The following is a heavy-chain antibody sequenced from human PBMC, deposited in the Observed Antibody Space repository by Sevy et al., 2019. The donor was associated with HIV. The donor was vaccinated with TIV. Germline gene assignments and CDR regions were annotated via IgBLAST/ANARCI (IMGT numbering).Heavy chain of an antibody. CDR2: LSFGCGKI. Sequence: GGSLRLSCVVSGFYFNIYSMSWVRQAPGKGLEWVSTLSFGCGKINYADSVKGRFIISRDDSKNTLYLQMNSLRAEDMAVYFCAREGCTRPHDYWGQGTLVTVSS. V-gene: IGHV3-23*01. J-gene: IGHJ4*02. D-gene: IGHD2-8*01. CDR1: GFYFNIYS. CDR3: AREGCTRPHDY.